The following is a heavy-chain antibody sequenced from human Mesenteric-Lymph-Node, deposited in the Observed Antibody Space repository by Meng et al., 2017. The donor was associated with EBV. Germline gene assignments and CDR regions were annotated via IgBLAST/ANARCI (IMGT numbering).Heavy chain of an antibody. CDR2: LFSDGNT. D-gene: IGHD3-10*01. J-gene: IGHJ5*02. V-gene: IGHV3-53*01. CDR3: AREGNWFDP. Sequence: EGEVVESGGGLVHPVGSLRLSCAAPGFRVSTYYMSWVREATGKGLEWLSVLFSDGNTYYADSVKGRFTISRDNSKNTLYLQMDSLRTEDTAVYYCAREGNWFDPWGQGTLVTVSS. CDR1: GFRVSTYY.